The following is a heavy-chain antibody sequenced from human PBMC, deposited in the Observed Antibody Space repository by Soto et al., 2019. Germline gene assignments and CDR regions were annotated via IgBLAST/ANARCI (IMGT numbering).Heavy chain of an antibody. Sequence: SATLTLTCTMSGVSISVFLWGVIRPSPGNGQPVLAHMSYTGSTYYNPSLKSRVTISVDTSKNQFSLKLSSVTAADTAVYYCARLDTLRYFDWLPPPTDDYYGMDVWGQGTTVTVSS. CDR1: GVSISVFL. D-gene: IGHD3-9*01. V-gene: IGHV4-59*08. CDR3: ARLDTLRYFDWLPPPTDDYYGMDV. J-gene: IGHJ6*02. CDR2: MSYTGST.